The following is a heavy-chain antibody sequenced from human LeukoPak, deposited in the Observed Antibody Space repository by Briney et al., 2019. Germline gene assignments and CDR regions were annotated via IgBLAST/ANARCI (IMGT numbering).Heavy chain of an antibody. D-gene: IGHD6-19*01. CDR2: ISSSGSIK. Sequence: AGGSLRLSCIASGFAFNSYEMSWVRQAPGKGLEWVSYISSSGSIKHYADSVKGRFTISRDNAKNSLYLQMNSLRAEDTAVYYCARARYTSGWETLDYWGQGTLVTVSS. CDR3: ARARYTSGWETLDY. CDR1: GFAFNSYE. V-gene: IGHV3-48*03. J-gene: IGHJ4*02.